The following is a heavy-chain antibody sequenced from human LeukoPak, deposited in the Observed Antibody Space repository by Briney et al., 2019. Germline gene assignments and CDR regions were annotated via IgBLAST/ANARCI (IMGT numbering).Heavy chain of an antibody. V-gene: IGHV4-59*01. CDR1: GGSISSYY. D-gene: IGHD6-13*01. CDR2: IYYSGST. J-gene: IGHJ4*02. CDR3: ARTVGSSWPYYFDY. Sequence: KASETLSLTCTVSGGSISSYYWSWIRQPPGKGLEWIGYIYYSGSTNYNSPLKSRVTISVDTSKNQLSLKLSSVTAADTAVYYCARTVGSSWPYYFDYWGQGILVTVSS.